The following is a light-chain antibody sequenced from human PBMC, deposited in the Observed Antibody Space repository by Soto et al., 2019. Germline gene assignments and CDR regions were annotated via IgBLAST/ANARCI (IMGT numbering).Light chain of an antibody. V-gene: IGKV3-11*01. CDR2: DAS. J-gene: IGKJ4*02. CDR3: QQRSNWPTLT. Sequence: EIVLTQSPATLSLSPGERATLSCRASQSVSSYLAWYQHKPGQAPRLLIYDASNRATGIPARFSGSGSGTDVTLTISSLETEDFAVYYCQQRSNWPTLTFGGGTKVEIK. CDR1: QSVSSY.